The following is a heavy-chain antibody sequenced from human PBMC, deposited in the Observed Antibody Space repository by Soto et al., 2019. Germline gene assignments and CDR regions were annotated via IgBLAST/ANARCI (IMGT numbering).Heavy chain of an antibody. CDR3: ARHLSPYTYFDY. CDR2: INPNSGGT. J-gene: IGHJ4*02. Sequence: QVQLVQSGAEVKKPGASVKVSCKASGYIFTGYYIHWVRQAPGQGLEWMGWINPNSGGTNSAQKFQGWVTMTRDTSISTAYMELSRLRSDDTAVYYCARHLSPYTYFDYWGQGTLVTVSS. D-gene: IGHD2-2*02. V-gene: IGHV1-2*04. CDR1: GYIFTGYY.